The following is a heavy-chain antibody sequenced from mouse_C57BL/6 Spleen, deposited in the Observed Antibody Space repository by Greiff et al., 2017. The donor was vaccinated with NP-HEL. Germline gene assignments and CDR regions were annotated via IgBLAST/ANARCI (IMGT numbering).Heavy chain of an antibody. D-gene: IGHD2-4*01. V-gene: IGHV1-64*01. CDR2: IHPTSGST. Sequence: QVQLQQPGAELVKPGASVKLSCKASGYTFTSYWMHWVKQRPGQGLEWIGMIHPTSGSTNYNEKFKSKATLTVDKSSSTAYMQLSSLTSEDSAVYYCARKGYDYAMGAMDYWGQGTSVTVSS. J-gene: IGHJ4*01. CDR1: GYTFTSYW. CDR3: ARKGYDYAMGAMDY.